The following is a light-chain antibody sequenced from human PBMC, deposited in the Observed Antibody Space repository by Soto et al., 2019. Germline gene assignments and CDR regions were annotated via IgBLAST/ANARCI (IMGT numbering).Light chain of an antibody. J-gene: IGKJ1*01. Sequence: DIQMTQSPSTLSASVGDRVTITCRASQSISSWLAWYQQKPGKAPKLVIYKASSLESGVPSRFSGSGSETEFTLTISILQPDDFATYYCQQYNSYPWTFGQGTKVEIK. CDR1: QSISSW. V-gene: IGKV1-5*03. CDR2: KAS. CDR3: QQYNSYPWT.